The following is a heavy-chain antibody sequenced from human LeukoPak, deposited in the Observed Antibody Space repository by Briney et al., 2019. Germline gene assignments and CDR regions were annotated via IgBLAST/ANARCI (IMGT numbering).Heavy chain of an antibody. CDR3: ARDLSHDSSGTHAFDI. CDR2: INPSGGST. Sequence: GASLKVSCKASGYTFTSYYMHWVRQAPGQGLEWVGIINPSGGSTSYAQKFQGRVTMTRDMSTSTVYMELSSLRSEDTAVYYCARDLSHDSSGTHAFDIWGQGTMVTVSS. V-gene: IGHV1-46*01. D-gene: IGHD3-22*01. J-gene: IGHJ3*02. CDR1: GYTFTSYY.